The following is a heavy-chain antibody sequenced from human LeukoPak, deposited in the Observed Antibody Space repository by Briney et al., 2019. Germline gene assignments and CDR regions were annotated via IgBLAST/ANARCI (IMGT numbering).Heavy chain of an antibody. CDR1: GFTFSSYA. J-gene: IGHJ4*02. CDR2: ISSSSSHI. CDR3: AREPDGYNSYYFDY. V-gene: IGHV3-21*01. Sequence: GGSLRLSCAASGFTFSSYAMNWVRQAPGKGLEWVSSISSSSSHIFYADSVKGRYTISRDNAKNSLYLQMNSLRAEDTAVYYCAREPDGYNSYYFDYWGQGTLVTVSS. D-gene: IGHD5-24*01.